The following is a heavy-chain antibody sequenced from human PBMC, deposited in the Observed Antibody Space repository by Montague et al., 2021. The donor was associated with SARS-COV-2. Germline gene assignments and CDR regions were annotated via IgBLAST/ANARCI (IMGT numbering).Heavy chain of an antibody. CDR1: GFSFSSYE. V-gene: IGHV3-48*03. D-gene: IGHD1-26*01. CDR2: ISSSGSNI. Sequence: SLRLSCSASGFSFSSYEMNWVRQAPGKGLEWVAYISSSGSNIYYADSVKGRFTISRDNAKNSLYLQMNSLRAEDTAVYYCARVFETVGAMDRNDYWGQGTLVTVSS. J-gene: IGHJ4*02. CDR3: ARVFETVGAMDRNDY.